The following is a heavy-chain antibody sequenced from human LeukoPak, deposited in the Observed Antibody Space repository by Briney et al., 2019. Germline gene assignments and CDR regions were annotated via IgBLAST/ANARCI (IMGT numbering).Heavy chain of an antibody. CDR1: GFTFRSYA. CDR2: ISGSGGST. V-gene: IGHV3-23*01. CDR3: AKDQYILTGNFDY. Sequence: PGGSLRLSCAASGFTFRSYAMNWVRQAPGKGLEWVSAISGSGGSTFYADSVKGRFTISRDNSKNTLYLQMNSLRAEDTAVYYCAKDQYILTGNFDYWGQGTLVTVSS. J-gene: IGHJ4*02. D-gene: IGHD3-9*01.